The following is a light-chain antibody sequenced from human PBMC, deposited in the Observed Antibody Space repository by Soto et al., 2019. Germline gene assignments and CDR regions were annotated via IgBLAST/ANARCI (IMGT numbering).Light chain of an antibody. CDR3: SSYTSSSTPYV. Sequence: QSDLTQPASVSGSPGQSITISCTGTSSDVGGYNYVSWYQQHPGKAPKLMIYEVSNRPSGVSNRFSGSKSGNTASLTISGLQAEDEADYYCSSYTSSSTPYVFGTGTKLTVL. CDR1: SSDVGGYNY. V-gene: IGLV2-14*01. J-gene: IGLJ1*01. CDR2: EVS.